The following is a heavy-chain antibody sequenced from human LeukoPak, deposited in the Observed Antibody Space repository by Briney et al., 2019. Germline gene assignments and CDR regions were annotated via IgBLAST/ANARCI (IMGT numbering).Heavy chain of an antibody. Sequence: SETLSLTCTVSGGSISSGDYYWSWIRQPPGKGLEWIGYIYYSGSTYYNPSLKSRVTISVDTSKNQFSLKLSSVTAADTAVYYCARASYSASNYYDSSGYPGGDYWGQGTLVTVSS. CDR2: IYYSGST. CDR1: GGSISSGDYY. V-gene: IGHV4-30-4*01. D-gene: IGHD3-22*01. J-gene: IGHJ4*02. CDR3: ARASYSASNYYDSSGYPGGDY.